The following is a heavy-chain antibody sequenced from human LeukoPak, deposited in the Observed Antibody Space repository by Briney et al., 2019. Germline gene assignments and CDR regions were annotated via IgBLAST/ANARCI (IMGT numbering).Heavy chain of an antibody. V-gene: IGHV4-59*12. CDR3: ARVAVAGTGEGAFDI. D-gene: IGHD6-19*01. CDR1: GGSISSYY. CDR2: IYYSGST. Sequence: PSETLSLTCTVSGGSISSYYWSWIRQPPGKGLEWIGYIYYSGSTNYNPSLKSRVTISVDTSKNQFSLKLSSETAADTAVYYCARVAVAGTGEGAFDIWGQGTMVTVSS. J-gene: IGHJ3*02.